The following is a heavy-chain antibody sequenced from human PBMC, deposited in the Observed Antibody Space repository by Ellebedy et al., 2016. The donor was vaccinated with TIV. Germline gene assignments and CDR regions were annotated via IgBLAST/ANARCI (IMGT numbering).Heavy chain of an antibody. CDR2: ISYDSTYK. J-gene: IGHJ4*02. Sequence: GGSLRLXXAPSGFSISGYEMSWVRQAPGKGLEWVSSISYDSTYKYYAGSVRGRFTISRDNAKDSLFLEMNSLRAEDTAVYYCARDSASHLRFSYTDYWGRGTLIAVSS. V-gene: IGHV3-21*01. CDR1: GFSISGYE. D-gene: IGHD4-11*01. CDR3: ARDSASHLRFSYTDY.